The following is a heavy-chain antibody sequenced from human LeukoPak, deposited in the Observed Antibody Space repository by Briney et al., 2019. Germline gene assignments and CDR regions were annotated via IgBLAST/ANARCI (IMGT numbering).Heavy chain of an antibody. J-gene: IGHJ4*02. Sequence: PSQSLSLTCTVSGGSHSSYSWSGIRQPPGSGLEGVGYIYHSGNTNYNPSLKSRISMSVDRSKNQFSLKLRSVTAADTAVYYCARARESIRTAGSFFDFWGQGILVTVSS. CDR1: GGSHSSYS. CDR2: IYHSGNT. CDR3: ARARESIRTAGSFFDF. D-gene: IGHD6-19*01. V-gene: IGHV4-30-2*01.